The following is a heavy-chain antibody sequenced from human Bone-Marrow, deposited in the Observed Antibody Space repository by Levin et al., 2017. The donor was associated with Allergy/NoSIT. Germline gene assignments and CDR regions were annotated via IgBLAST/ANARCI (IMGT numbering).Heavy chain of an antibody. J-gene: IGHJ4*02. D-gene: IGHD2-8*01. CDR1: GFTFSSYA. CDR3: ARDLRPWMVYAIFDY. Sequence: GGSLRLSCAASGFTFSSYAMHWVRQAPGKGLEWVAVISYDGSNKYYADSVKGRFTISRDNSKNTLYLQMNSLRAEDTAVYYCARDLRPWMVYAIFDYWGQGTLVTVSS. V-gene: IGHV3-30*04. CDR2: ISYDGSNK.